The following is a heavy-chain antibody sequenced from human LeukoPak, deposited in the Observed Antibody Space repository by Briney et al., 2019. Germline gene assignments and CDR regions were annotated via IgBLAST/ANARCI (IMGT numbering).Heavy chain of an antibody. CDR2: IYPGDSDT. V-gene: IGHV5-51*01. CDR1: GYILTSYW. Sequence: KPGESLKISCKASGYILTSYWIGWVRQMPGKGLERMGFIYPGDSDTRYSPSFQGQVTISADKSISTAYLQWSSLKASDTAMYYCARQGILTGTAYFDYWGQGTLVTVSS. CDR3: ARQGILTGTAYFDY. J-gene: IGHJ4*02. D-gene: IGHD1-20*01.